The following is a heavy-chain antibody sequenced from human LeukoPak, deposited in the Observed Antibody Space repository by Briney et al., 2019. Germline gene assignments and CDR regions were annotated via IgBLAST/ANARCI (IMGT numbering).Heavy chain of an antibody. V-gene: IGHV4-4*07. Sequence: SETLSLTCTVSGGSISSYYWSWIRQPAGKGLEWIGRIYTSGSTNYNPSLKSRVTMSVDTSKNQFSLRLSSVTAADTAVYYCARGRALRFLEWFTSDYWGQGTLVTVSS. J-gene: IGHJ4*02. CDR1: GGSISSYY. CDR2: IYTSGST. D-gene: IGHD3-3*01. CDR3: ARGRALRFLEWFTSDY.